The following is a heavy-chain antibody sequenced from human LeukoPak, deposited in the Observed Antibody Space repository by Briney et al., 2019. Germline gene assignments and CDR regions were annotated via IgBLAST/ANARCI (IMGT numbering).Heavy chain of an antibody. CDR2: IYYSGST. D-gene: IGHD3-10*01. Sequence: SETLSLTCTVSGGSISSSSYYWGWIRQPPGKGLEWIGSIYYSGSTYYNPSLKSRVTISVDTSKNQFSLKLSSVTAADTAVYYCARGDLYGSGSYTGRENYFDYWGQGTLVTVSS. V-gene: IGHV4-39*07. J-gene: IGHJ4*02. CDR1: GGSISSSSYY. CDR3: ARGDLYGSGSYTGRENYFDY.